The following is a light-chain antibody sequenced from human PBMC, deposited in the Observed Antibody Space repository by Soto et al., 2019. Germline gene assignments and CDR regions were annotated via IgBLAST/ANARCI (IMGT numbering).Light chain of an antibody. CDR2: EVT. CDR1: SSDVGGYNY. J-gene: IGLJ3*02. CDR3: SSHAGIINVV. V-gene: IGLV2-8*01. Sequence: QSALTQPPSASGSPGQSVTISCTGTSSDVGGYNYVSWYQQHPGKAPKLIIYEVTKRPSGVPDRFSGSKSGNTASLTVSGLLAEDEADYYCSSHAGIINVVFGGGTQLNVL.